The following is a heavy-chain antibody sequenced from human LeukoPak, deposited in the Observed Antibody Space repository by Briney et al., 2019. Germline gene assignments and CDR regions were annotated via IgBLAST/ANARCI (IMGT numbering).Heavy chain of an antibody. CDR3: ARYYGSGSVHGPLNDY. D-gene: IGHD3-10*01. V-gene: IGHV1-18*01. CDR1: GYTFTIYG. Sequence: ASVTVSFKASGYTFTIYGISWVRQAPGQGQEWMGWISAYNGNRNYAQKLQGRVTMTTDTSTSTAYMELRSLRSDDTAVYYCARYYGSGSVHGPLNDYWGQGTLVTVSS. J-gene: IGHJ4*02. CDR2: ISAYNGNR.